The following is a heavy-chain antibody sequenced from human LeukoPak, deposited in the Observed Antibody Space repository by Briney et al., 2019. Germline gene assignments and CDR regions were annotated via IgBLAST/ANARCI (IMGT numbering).Heavy chain of an antibody. D-gene: IGHD5-24*01. V-gene: IGHV1-2*02. J-gene: IGHJ4*02. CDR2: INPNSGGT. Sequence: ASVKVSCKASGYTFTGYYMHWVRQAPGQGLEWMGWINPNSGGTNYAQKFQGRVTMTRDTSISTAYMELSRLRFDDTAVYYCARDSKRWLQLQGYFDYWGQGTLVTVSS. CDR1: GYTFTGYY. CDR3: ARDSKRWLQLQGYFDY.